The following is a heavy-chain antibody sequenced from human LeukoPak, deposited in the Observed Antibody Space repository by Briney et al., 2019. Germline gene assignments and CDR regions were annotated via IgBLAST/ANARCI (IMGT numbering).Heavy chain of an antibody. V-gene: IGHV3-21*01. J-gene: IGHJ5*02. D-gene: IGHD6-6*01. CDR2: ITSGSSYI. CDR3: ARDGSSSLFGWFDP. CDR1: GFTFSSYN. Sequence: PGGSLRLSCAASGFTFSSYNMNWVRQAPGQGLEWVSSITSGSSYIYYADSVKGRFTISRDNAKNSLYLQMNSLRAEDTAVYYCARDGSSSLFGWFDPWGQGTLVTVSS.